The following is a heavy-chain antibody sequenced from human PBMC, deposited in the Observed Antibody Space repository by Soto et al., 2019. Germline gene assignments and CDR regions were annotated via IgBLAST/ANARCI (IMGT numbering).Heavy chain of an antibody. CDR3: ARGPLEPLLDF. V-gene: IGHV3-33*01. CDR1: GFTFNTYG. Sequence: QVQLVESGGGVVQPGRSLRLSCAASGFTFNTYGMHWVRQAPGTGLEWVAVVWYDGSNKYYADFVKGRFTISRDNSKNTVYLQMNSLRAEDTAVYHRARGPLEPLLDFWGQGTLVTVSS. J-gene: IGHJ4*02. CDR2: VWYDGSNK. D-gene: IGHD1-26*01.